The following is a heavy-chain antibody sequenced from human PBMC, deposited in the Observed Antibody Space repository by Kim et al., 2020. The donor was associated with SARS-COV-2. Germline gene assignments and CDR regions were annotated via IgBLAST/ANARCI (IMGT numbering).Heavy chain of an antibody. J-gene: IGHJ4*02. V-gene: IGHV4-4*02. D-gene: IGHD3-22*01. Sequence: NYNPSLKSRVTISVDKSKNQFSLKLSSVTAADTAVYYCASDLYYDSSGYLWGQGTLVTVSS. CDR3: ASDLYYDSSGYL.